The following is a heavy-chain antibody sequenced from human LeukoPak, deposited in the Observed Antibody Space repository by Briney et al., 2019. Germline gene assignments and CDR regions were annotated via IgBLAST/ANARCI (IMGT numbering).Heavy chain of an antibody. CDR3: ARSGGWLRYYYYGMDV. J-gene: IGHJ6*02. D-gene: IGHD5-12*01. V-gene: IGHV4-61*02. CDR2: IYTSGST. Sequence: SQTLSLTCTVSGGSISSGSYYWSWIRQPAGKGLEWIGRIYTSGSTNYNPSLKSRVTISVDTSKNQSSLKPSSVTAADTAVYYCARSGGWLRYYYYGMDVWGQGTTVTVSS. CDR1: GGSISSGSYY.